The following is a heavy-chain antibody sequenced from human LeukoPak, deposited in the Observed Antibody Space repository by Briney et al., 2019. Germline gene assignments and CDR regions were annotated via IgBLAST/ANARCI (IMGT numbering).Heavy chain of an antibody. CDR2: ISAYNGNT. J-gene: IGHJ4*02. CDR1: GYTFTSYG. V-gene: IGHV1-18*01. CDR3: ARGRLGQWLRQYYFDY. Sequence: ASVKVSCKASGYTFTSYGISWVRQAPGQGLEWMGWISAYNGNTNYAQKLQGRVTMTTDTSTSTAYMELSSLRSEDTAVYYCARGRLGQWLRQYYFDYWGQGTLVTVSS. D-gene: IGHD5-12*01.